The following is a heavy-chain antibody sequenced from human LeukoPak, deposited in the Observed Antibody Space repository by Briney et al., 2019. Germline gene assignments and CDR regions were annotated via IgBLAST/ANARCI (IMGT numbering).Heavy chain of an antibody. CDR3: ARWYYYDSSGYYWDY. J-gene: IGHJ4*02. D-gene: IGHD3-22*01. Sequence: SETLSLTCTVSGGSISSSSYYWGWIRQPPGKGLEWIGSIYYSGNTYYNPSLKSRVTISVDTSKSQFSLKLSSVTAADTAVYYCARWYYYDSSGYYWDYWGQGTLVTVFS. CDR2: IYYSGNT. CDR1: GGSISSSSYY. V-gene: IGHV4-39*01.